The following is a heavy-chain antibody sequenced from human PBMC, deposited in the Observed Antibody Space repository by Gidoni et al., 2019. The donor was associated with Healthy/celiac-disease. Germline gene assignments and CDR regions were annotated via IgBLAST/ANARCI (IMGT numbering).Heavy chain of an antibody. J-gene: IGHJ4*02. CDR1: GFSLSTSGVG. D-gene: IGHD3-3*01. V-gene: IGHV2-5*01. Sequence: QITLKESGPTLVKPTQTLTLTCTFSGFSLSTSGVGVGWIRQPPGKALEWLALIYWNDDKRYSPSLKSRLTITKDTSKNQVVLTMTNMDPVDTATYYCAHRPTSRLRFLEDFDGYFDYWGQGTLVTVSS. CDR2: IYWNDDK. CDR3: AHRPTSRLRFLEDFDGYFDY.